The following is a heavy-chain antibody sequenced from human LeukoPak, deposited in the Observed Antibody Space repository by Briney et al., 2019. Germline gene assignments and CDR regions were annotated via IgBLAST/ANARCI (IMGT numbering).Heavy chain of an antibody. D-gene: IGHD5-18*01. CDR3: AKDRVLAGYSYGDFDY. J-gene: IGHJ4*02. CDR2: IWYDGSNK. CDR1: GFTFSSYG. V-gene: IGHV3-33*06. Sequence: GRSLRLSCAASGFTFSSYGMHWVRQAPGKGLEWVAVIWYDGSNKYYADSVKGRFTISRDNSKNTLYLQMNSLRAEDTAVYYCAKDRVLAGYSYGDFDYWGQGTLVTVSS.